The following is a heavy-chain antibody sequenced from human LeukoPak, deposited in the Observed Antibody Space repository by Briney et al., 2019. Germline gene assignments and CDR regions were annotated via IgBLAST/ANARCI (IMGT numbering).Heavy chain of an antibody. CDR3: AAGFYFGDY. D-gene: IGHD3-3*01. Sequence: GGSLRLSCVASGFTFKTYGMSWVRQAPGKGLEWVSTISGSDGSTYYADSVKGRFTIPRDNSKSTLYLQMNSLRAEDTAVYYCAAGFYFGDYWGQGTLVTVSS. CDR2: ISGSDGST. J-gene: IGHJ4*02. CDR1: GFTFKTYG. V-gene: IGHV3-23*01.